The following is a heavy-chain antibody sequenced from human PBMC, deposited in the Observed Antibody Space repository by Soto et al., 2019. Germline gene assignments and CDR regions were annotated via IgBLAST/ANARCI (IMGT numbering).Heavy chain of an antibody. J-gene: IGHJ3*02. Sequence: QVQLVQSGAEVKKPGSSVTVSCKASGGTFNNYFISWVRQAPGEGLEWMGGIIPVLSTSNYAPEFQGRVAITADESPSAAYMELSRLRSEDTAVYYCPRGKVTIFGDVVIDAFEIWGQGTRVTVSS. CDR3: PRGKVTIFGDVVIDAFEI. CDR1: GGTFNNYF. D-gene: IGHD3-3*02. CDR2: IIPVLSTS. V-gene: IGHV1-69*11.